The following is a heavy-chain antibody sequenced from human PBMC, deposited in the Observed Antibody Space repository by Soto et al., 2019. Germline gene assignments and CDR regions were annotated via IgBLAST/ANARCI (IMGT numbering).Heavy chain of an antibody. J-gene: IGHJ6*02. V-gene: IGHV1-18*01. CDR3: AREGDYVWGSYRFGAEWLYYYYGMDV. CDR1: GYTFTSYG. D-gene: IGHD3-16*02. CDR2: ISAYNGNT. Sequence: ASVKVSCKASGYTFTSYGISWVRQAPGQGLEWMGWISAYNGNTNYAQKLQGRVTMTTDTSTSTAYMELRSLRSDDTAVYYCAREGDYVWGSYRFGAEWLYYYYGMDVWGQGTTVTVSS.